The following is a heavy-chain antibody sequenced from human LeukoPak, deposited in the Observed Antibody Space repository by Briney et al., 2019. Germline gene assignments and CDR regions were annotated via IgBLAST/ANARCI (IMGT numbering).Heavy chain of an antibody. CDR2: ISSSGSTI. D-gene: IGHD3-10*01. J-gene: IGHJ5*02. V-gene: IGHV3-11*04. CDR1: GFTFSDYY. Sequence: GGSLRLSCAASGFTFSDYYISWIRRAPGKGLEWVSYISSSGSTIYYADSVKGRFTISRDNAKNSLYLQMNSLRAEDTAVYYCAPHYGSGSYYKLGFDPWGQGTLVTVSS. CDR3: APHYGSGSYYKLGFDP.